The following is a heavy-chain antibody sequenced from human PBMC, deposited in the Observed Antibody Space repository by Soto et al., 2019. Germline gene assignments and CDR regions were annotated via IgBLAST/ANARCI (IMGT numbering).Heavy chain of an antibody. CDR3: ARKNKGGWYFDY. CDR1: GYTFTSYG. J-gene: IGHJ4*02. Sequence: ASVNFSCKASGYTFTSYGISWVRQAPGQGLEWMGWISAYNGNTNYAQKLQGRVTMTTDTSTSTAYMELRSLRSDDTAVYYCARKNKGGWYFDYWGQGTLVTVSS. V-gene: IGHV1-18*04. CDR2: ISAYNGNT. D-gene: IGHD6-19*01.